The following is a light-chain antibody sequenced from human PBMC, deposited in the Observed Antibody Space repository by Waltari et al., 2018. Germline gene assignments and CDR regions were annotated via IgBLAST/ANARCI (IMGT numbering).Light chain of an antibody. CDR2: EDN. V-gene: IGLV1-40*01. CDR3: QTYDTTLSAYV. J-gene: IGLJ1*01. CDR1: NSSLGTSSN. Sequence: QSVLTQPPSVSGVPGQRVTISCTGSNSSLGTSSNVHWYQQLPGTAPDLLIYEDNKRPSWVPDRFSGSKSGTAASLAITALQGGDEADYFCQTYDTTLSAYVFGSGTKVIVL.